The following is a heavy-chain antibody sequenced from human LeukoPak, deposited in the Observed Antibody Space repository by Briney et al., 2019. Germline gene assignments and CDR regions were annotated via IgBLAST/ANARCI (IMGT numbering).Heavy chain of an antibody. CDR2: ISSGGHNI. J-gene: IGHJ6*01. CDR1: DFTFSRYS. Sequence: GGSLRLSCAASDFTFSRYSMNWFRQAPGQGLEWVSSISSGGHNIFYADPVKGRFTITRDNAKNSLYLQMNSLRVEDTAVYYCSRDGDGFYHGMDVWGQGTTVTVSS. V-gene: IGHV3-21*01. CDR3: SRDGDGFYHGMDV. D-gene: IGHD4-17*01.